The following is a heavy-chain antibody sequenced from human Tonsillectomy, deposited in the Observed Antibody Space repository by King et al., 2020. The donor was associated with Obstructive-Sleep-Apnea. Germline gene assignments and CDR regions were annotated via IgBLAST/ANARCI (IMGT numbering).Heavy chain of an antibody. Sequence: VQLVESGGGLVQPGGSLRLSCSASGFTFISYSMNWVRQAPGKGLEWVAYISSIICTIYYADSVKGRFPISRDNANNSLYLQMNSLRAEDTAVYYCARGDTVTLYYWGQGTLVTVSS. CDR3: ARGDTVTLYY. D-gene: IGHD4-17*01. CDR2: ISSIICTI. V-gene: IGHV3-48*04. CDR1: GFTFISYS. J-gene: IGHJ4*02.